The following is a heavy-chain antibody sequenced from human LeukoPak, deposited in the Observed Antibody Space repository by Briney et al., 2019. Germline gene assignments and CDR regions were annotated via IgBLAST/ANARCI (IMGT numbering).Heavy chain of an antibody. V-gene: IGHV4-31*03. CDR2: IYYSGTT. J-gene: IGHJ3*02. Sequence: PSETLSLTCTVSGGSISSGAYYWSWIRQHPGKGLEWIGYIYYSGTTYYNPSLKSRVTISVDTPKNRFSLKLSSVTAADTAVYYCARQRWLQEHAFDIWGQGTMVTVSS. CDR1: GGSISSGAYY. D-gene: IGHD5-24*01. CDR3: ARQRWLQEHAFDI.